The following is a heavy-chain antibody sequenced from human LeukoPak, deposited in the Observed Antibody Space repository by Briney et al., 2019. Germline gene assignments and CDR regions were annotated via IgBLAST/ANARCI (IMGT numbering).Heavy chain of an antibody. CDR1: GFIFSDHW. D-gene: IGHD4-23*01. CDR2: INNDGSST. CDR3: ARGRPHGNDY. V-gene: IGHV3-74*01. Sequence: GGSLRPSCAASGFIFSDHWMHWVCQAPGKGLVWLSRINNDGSSTIYADSVKGRFTFSRDNAENTLFLEMSSLRVEDTAVYYCARGRPHGNDYWGQGTLVTVSS. J-gene: IGHJ4*02.